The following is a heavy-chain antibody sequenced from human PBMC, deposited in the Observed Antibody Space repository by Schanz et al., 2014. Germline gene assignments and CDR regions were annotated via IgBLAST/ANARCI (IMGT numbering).Heavy chain of an antibody. CDR1: GFTFSSYA. J-gene: IGHJ6*02. CDR3: AREFLLEQLGYSHYYYAMDV. V-gene: IGHV3-23*01. CDR2: FDAHDGRA. D-gene: IGHD2-15*01. Sequence: EVQLLESGGGLVQPGGSLRLSCAASGFTFSSYAMSWVRQAPGKGLEWVSGFDAHDGRAYYADSAKGRFTISRDNSKSTLYVEMNSLRVEDTAVYYCAREFLLEQLGYSHYYYAMDVWGQGTTVTVSS.